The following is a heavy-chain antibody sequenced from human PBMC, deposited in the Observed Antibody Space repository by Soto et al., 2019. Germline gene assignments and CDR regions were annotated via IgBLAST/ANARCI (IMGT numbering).Heavy chain of an antibody. V-gene: IGHV3-33*01. Sequence: QVQLVESGGGVVQPGRSPRLSCAASGFTFSSYGMHWVRQAPGKGLEWAAVIWYDGSNKYYADSVKGRFTISRDNSKNTLYLQMNSLRAEDTAVYYCAREHCSGGSCPFDIWGQGTMVTVSS. J-gene: IGHJ3*02. CDR3: AREHCSGGSCPFDI. D-gene: IGHD2-15*01. CDR2: IWYDGSNK. CDR1: GFTFSSYG.